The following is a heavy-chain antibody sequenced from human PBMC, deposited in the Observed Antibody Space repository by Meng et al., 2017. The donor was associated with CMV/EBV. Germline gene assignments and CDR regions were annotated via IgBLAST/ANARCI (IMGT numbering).Heavy chain of an antibody. D-gene: IGHD2-15*01. Sequence: GESLKISCAASGFTFSSYAIHWVRRAPGKGLEWVVVTSYDGSTKHYADSVKGRFTISRDNSKNTVFLQMNSLRPEDTAVYYCARDLCGDSSCSPFGYWGQGALVTVSS. J-gene: IGHJ4*02. CDR3: ARDLCGDSSCSPFGY. CDR1: GFTFSSYA. V-gene: IGHV3-30-3*01. CDR2: TSYDGSTK.